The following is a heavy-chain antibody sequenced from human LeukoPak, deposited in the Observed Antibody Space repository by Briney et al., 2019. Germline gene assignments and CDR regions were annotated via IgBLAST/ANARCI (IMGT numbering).Heavy chain of an antibody. CDR1: GYTFTGYY. D-gene: IGHD3-3*01. Sequence: GASVKVSCKASGYTFTGYYMHWVRQAPGHGLEWMGWLNPNSGGTNYAQKLQGRVTLNTDTSTSTAYMELRSLRSDDTAVYYCARDRLHYDFLSGYYDFGAGGYYFDYWGQGTLVTVSS. V-gene: IGHV1-2*02. J-gene: IGHJ4*02. CDR2: LNPNSGGT. CDR3: ARDRLHYDFLSGYYDFGAGGYYFDY.